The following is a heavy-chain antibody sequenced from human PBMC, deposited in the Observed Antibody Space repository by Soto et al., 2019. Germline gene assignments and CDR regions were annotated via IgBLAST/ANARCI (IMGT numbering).Heavy chain of an antibody. J-gene: IGHJ5*02. CDR3: AYRQEYRGSWDSGWFDP. CDR2: IYWDDDK. CDR1: GFSLSTSGVG. Sequence: ITLKESGPPLVEPTQTLTLTCAFSGFSLSTSGVGVGWIRQPPGKALEWLAFIYWDDDKRYSPSLKTRLTIIKDTSINQVVLIMTNIDPVDTATYYCAYRQEYRGSWDSGWFDPWGQGTLVTVSS. V-gene: IGHV2-5*02. D-gene: IGHD6-13*01.